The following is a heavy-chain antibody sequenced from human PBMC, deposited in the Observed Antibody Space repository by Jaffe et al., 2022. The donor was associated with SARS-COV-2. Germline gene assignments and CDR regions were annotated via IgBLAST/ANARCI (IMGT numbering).Heavy chain of an antibody. V-gene: IGHV3-21*01. CDR3: ARAGSVTAPFDY. Sequence: EVQLVESGGGLVKPGGSLRLSCAASGFTFSSYSMNWVRQAPGKGLEWVSSISSSSSYIYYADSVKGRFTISRDNAKNSLYLQMNSLRAEDTAVYYCARAGSVTAPFDYWGQGTLVTVSS. J-gene: IGHJ4*02. D-gene: IGHD2-15*01. CDR2: ISSSSSYI. CDR1: GFTFSSYS.